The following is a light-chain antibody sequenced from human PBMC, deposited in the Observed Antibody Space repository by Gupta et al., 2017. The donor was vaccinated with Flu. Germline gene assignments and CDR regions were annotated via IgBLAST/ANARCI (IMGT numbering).Light chain of an antibody. CDR3: CSYGARSSYV. CDR2: DVN. J-gene: IGLJ1*01. V-gene: IGLV2-11*01. Sequence: QSALTQPRSVSGSPGQSVTISCSGTSTDVGAHNYVSWYQQYPNKAPKILIYDVNKRPSGVPDRFSGSKSGNTASLTISGLQAEDEADYYCCSYGARSSYVFGTGTKVTVL. CDR1: STDVGAHNY.